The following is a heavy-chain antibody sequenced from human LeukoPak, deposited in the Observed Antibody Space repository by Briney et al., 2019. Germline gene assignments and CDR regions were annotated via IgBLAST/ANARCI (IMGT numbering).Heavy chain of an antibody. CDR3: ARDWGDIVVVPAALGAFDI. V-gene: IGHV1-69*04. J-gene: IGHJ3*02. CDR1: GGTFSSYT. Sequence: PVKVSCKASGGTFSSYTISWVRQAPGQGLEWMGRIIPILGIANYAQKFQGRVTITADKSTSTAYMELSSLRSEDTAVYYCARDWGDIVVVPAALGAFDIWGQGTMVTVSS. D-gene: IGHD2-2*01. CDR2: IIPILGIA.